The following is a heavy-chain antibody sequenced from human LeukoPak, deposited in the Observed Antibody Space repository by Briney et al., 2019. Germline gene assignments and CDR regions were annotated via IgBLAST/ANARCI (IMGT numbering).Heavy chain of an antibody. V-gene: IGHV4-59*01. CDR3: ARNDYSGTHWYFDL. Sequence: SETLSLTCTVSGGSISGYCWSWIRQPPGKGLEWIGYIHYSGSTNYNPSLKSRVTISVDTSKNQFSLKLSSVIAADTAVYYCARNDYSGTHWYFDLWGRGTLVTVSS. J-gene: IGHJ2*01. CDR1: GGSISGYC. CDR2: IHYSGST. D-gene: IGHD4-23*01.